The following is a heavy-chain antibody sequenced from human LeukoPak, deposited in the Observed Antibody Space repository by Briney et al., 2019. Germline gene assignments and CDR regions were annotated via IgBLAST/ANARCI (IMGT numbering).Heavy chain of an antibody. Sequence: GGSLRLSCAASEFSVGSNYMTWVRQAPGKGLEWVSVVYSGGSTYYADSVKGRFTISRDNSKNTLYLQMNSLRAEDTAVYYCARDRKEGFDPWGQGTLVTVSS. CDR1: EFSVGSNY. V-gene: IGHV3-53*01. CDR2: VYSGGST. CDR3: ARDRKEGFDP. D-gene: IGHD1-14*01. J-gene: IGHJ5*02.